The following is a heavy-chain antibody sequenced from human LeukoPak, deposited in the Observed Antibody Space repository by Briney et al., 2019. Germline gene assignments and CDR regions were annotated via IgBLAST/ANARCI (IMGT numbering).Heavy chain of an antibody. CDR2: INPNSGGT. Sequence: EASVKVSCKASGYTFTGYYMHWVRQAPGQGLEWMGWINPNSGGTNYAQKFQGRVTMTRDTSISTAYMELSRLRSDDTAVYYCARDGRSSSFYYYYYMDVWGKGTTVTVSS. CDR3: ARDGRSSSFYYYYYMDV. CDR1: GYTFTGYY. D-gene: IGHD6-6*01. J-gene: IGHJ6*03. V-gene: IGHV1-2*02.